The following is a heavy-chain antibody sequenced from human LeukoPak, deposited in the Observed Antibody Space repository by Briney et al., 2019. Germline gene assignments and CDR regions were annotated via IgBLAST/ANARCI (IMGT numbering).Heavy chain of an antibody. CDR3: ARWPGYSGYEIPYYYYGMDV. D-gene: IGHD5-12*01. J-gene: IGHJ6*02. CDR2: IYYSGST. V-gene: IGHV4-59*08. CDR1: GGSISSYY. Sequence: PSETLSLTCTVSGGSISSYYWSWIRQPPGKGLEWIGYIYYSGSTNYNPSLKSRVTISVDTSKNQFSLKLSSVTAADTAVYYCARWPGYSGYEIPYYYYGMDVWGQGTTVTVSS.